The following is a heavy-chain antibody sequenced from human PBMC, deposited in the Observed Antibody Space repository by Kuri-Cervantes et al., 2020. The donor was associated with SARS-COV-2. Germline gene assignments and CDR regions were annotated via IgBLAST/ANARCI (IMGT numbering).Heavy chain of an antibody. CDR2: IRSKAYGGTT. CDR3: TRDDFWSGYYVY. J-gene: IGHJ4*02. CDR1: GFTFGDYA. Sequence: GESLKISCTASGFTFGDYAMSWVRQAPGKGLEWVGCIRSKAYGGTTEYAASVKGRFTISRDDSKSIAYLQMNSLKTEDTAVYYCTRDDFWSGYYVYWGQGTLVTVSS. V-gene: IGHV3-49*04. D-gene: IGHD3-3*01.